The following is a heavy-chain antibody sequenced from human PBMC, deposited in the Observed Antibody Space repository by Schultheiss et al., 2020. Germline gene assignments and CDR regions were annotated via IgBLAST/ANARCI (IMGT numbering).Heavy chain of an antibody. D-gene: IGHD1-1*01. V-gene: IGHV3-73*01. CDR3: ARDEGNWNEYFQH. CDR1: GFTFSGSA. CDR2: IRSKANSYAT. J-gene: IGHJ1*01. Sequence: GGSLRLSCAASGFTFSGSAMHWVRQASGKGLEWVGRIRSKANSYATAYAASVKGRFTISRDDSKNTAYLQMNSLRAEDTAIYYCARDEGNWNEYFQHWGQGTLVTVSS.